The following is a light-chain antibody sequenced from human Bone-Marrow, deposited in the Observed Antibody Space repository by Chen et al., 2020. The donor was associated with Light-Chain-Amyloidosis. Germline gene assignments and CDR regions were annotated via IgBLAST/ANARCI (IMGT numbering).Light chain of an antibody. CDR3: QSADSSGTYEVI. CDR2: RDT. CDR1: DLPTKY. V-gene: IGLV3-25*03. Sequence: SYELTHPPSVSVSPGQTARITRSGSDLPTKYAYWYQQTPGQAPVLVIHRDTERPSGISERFSGSSSGTTATLTISGVQAEDEADYHCQSADSSGTYEVIFGGGTKLTVL. J-gene: IGLJ2*01.